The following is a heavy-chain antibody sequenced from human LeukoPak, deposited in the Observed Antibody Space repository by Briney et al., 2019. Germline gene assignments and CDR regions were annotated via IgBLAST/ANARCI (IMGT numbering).Heavy chain of an antibody. CDR3: ARGTRYSSSWFLN. D-gene: IGHD6-13*01. CDR2: IIPILGIT. CDR1: GDTFSSYS. J-gene: IGHJ1*01. Sequence: ASVKVSCKASGDTFSSYSFSWVRQAPGQGLGWMGRIIPILGITNFAQKFQGRVTITADKSASTAFMELSSLRSADTAVYYCARGTRYSSSWFLNWGQGTLVTVSS. V-gene: IGHV1-69*02.